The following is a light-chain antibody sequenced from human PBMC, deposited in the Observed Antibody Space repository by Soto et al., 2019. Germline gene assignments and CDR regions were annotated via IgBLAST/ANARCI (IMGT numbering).Light chain of an antibody. CDR1: QSISSY. CDR2: AAS. Sequence: DLQMTQSPSSLSAYVGDRVTITCRASQSISSYLNWYQQKPGKAPKLLIYAASSLLSGVPSRFSGSGAGTDCTLTITSLQPEDCATYYCQQTDRTPFTFGPGTKVDIK. J-gene: IGKJ3*01. CDR3: QQTDRTPFT. V-gene: IGKV1-39*01.